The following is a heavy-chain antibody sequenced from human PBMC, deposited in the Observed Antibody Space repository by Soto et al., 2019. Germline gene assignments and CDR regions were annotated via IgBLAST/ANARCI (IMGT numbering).Heavy chain of an antibody. V-gene: IGHV3-30-3*01. CDR2: ISYDGSNK. D-gene: IGHD6-13*01. CDR3: ARDPRQQLPLYYFDY. Sequence: GGSLSLSCAASGFTFSSYAMHWVRQAPGKGLEWVAVISYDGSNKYYADSVKGRFTISRDNSKNTLYLQMNSLRAEDTAVYYCARDPRQQLPLYYFDYWGQGTLVTVSS. J-gene: IGHJ4*02. CDR1: GFTFSSYA.